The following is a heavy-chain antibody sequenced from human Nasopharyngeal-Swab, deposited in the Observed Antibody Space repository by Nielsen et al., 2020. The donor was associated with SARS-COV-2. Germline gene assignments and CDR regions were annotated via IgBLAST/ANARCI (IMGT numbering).Heavy chain of an antibody. D-gene: IGHD1-26*01. V-gene: IGHV2-70*11. J-gene: IGHJ4*02. Sequence: SGPTLAKPTQTLILTCTSSGFSLRTSGMCVSWIRQPPGKALEWLARIDWDDDKYYSTSLKTSLTITKDTSKNQVVLTMTNMDPLDTATYYWARTAKSGSCPLYYWGQGTLVTVSS. CDR3: ARTAKSGSCPLYY. CDR1: GFSLRTSGMC. CDR2: IDWDDDK.